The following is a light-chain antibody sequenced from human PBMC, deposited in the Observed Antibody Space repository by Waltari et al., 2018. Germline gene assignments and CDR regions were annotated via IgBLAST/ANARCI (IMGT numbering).Light chain of an antibody. CDR1: SSDVGGYHS. J-gene: IGLJ1*01. CDR3: SSYTSSSTPGV. CDR2: DVS. Sequence: QSALTQPASVSGSPGQSLTISCTGTSSDVGGYHSVSWYQQHPGKAPTLMIYDVSKRPSGVSNRFSGSKSGNTASLTISGLQAEDEADYYCSSYTSSSTPGVFGTGTKVTVL. V-gene: IGLV2-14*01.